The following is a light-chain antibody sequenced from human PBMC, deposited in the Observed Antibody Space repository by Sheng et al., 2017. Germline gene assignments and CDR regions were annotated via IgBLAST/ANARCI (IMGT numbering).Light chain of an antibody. CDR3: QAWDSSPYWV. CDR1: NWGSKF. CDR2: RDS. J-gene: IGLJ3*02. Sequence: SSELTQPPSSVRVPTDRQPPSPALEINWGSKFASWYRQKPGQSPVLVIYRDSMRPSGIPERFSGSNSGDTATLTIRGTQVVDEADYYCQAWDSSPYWVFGGGTKLTVL. V-gene: IGLV3-1*01.